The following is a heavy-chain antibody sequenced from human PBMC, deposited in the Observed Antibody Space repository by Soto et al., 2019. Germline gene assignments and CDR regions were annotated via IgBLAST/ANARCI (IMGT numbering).Heavy chain of an antibody. D-gene: IGHD3-16*02. V-gene: IGHV4-59*01. Sequence: QVQLQESGPGLVKPSETLSLTCTVSGGSISSYYWSWIRQPPGKGLKWIGYIYYSGSTNYNPSLKSRVTISVDTSKNQFSLKLSSVTAADTAVYYCARDSDLHLGELSLGFDYWGQGTLVTVSS. CDR2: IYYSGST. CDR3: ARDSDLHLGELSLGFDY. CDR1: GGSISSYY. J-gene: IGHJ4*02.